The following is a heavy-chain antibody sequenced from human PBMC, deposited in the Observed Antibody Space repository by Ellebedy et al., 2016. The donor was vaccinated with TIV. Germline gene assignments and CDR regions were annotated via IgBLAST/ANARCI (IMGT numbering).Heavy chain of an antibody. CDR3: ARRADYFYGMDV. CDR2: ISSSSSTI. CDR1: GFTFSSYS. Sequence: PGGSLRLSCAASGFTFSSYSMNWVRQAPGKGLEWVSYISSSSSTIYYADSVKGRFTISRDNAKNSLFLEMTSLRGEDTAVYYCARRADYFYGMDVWGQGTTVTVSS. V-gene: IGHV3-48*04. J-gene: IGHJ6*02.